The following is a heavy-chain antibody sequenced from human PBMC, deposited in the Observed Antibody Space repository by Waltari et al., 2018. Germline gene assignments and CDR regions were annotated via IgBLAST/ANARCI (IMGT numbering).Heavy chain of an antibody. CDR2: IYYSGNT. V-gene: IGHV4-39*01. CDR1: GGSISSTNYY. D-gene: IGHD2-21*02. Sequence: QLRLQESGPGLVKPSATLSLTCTVSGGSISSTNYYWGGIRQPPGKGLEWFGGIYYSGNTYYNPSLKSRVTMSADTSKNQFSLKLSSVTAADTAVYYCARHQDWVVVSATWFDPWGQGTLVTVSS. CDR3: ARHQDWVVVSATWFDP. J-gene: IGHJ5*02.